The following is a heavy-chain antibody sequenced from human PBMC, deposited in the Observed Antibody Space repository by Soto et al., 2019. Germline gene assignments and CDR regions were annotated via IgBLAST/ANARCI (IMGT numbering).Heavy chain of an antibody. CDR2: IYTSGST. CDR1: GGSISGYY. Sequence: QVQLQESGPGLVKPSETLSLTCPVSGGSISGYYCSWIRQPAGQGPEWVGRIYTSGSTNSNPSLRSRVTMSVDTSKNQFLLKLSSATAADTAVYYCARDSVGIAAPGYYWGQGTLVTVSS. J-gene: IGHJ4*02. V-gene: IGHV4-4*07. CDR3: ARDSVGIAAPGYY. D-gene: IGHD6-13*01.